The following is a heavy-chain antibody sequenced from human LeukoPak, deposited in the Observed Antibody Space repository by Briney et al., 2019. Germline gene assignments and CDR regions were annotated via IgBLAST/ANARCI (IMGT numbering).Heavy chain of an antibody. CDR2: IKSDGST. CDR1: GFXFSGSW. CDR3: ARDNYYTMDV. V-gene: IGHV3-74*01. J-gene: IGHJ6*02. Sequence: GSLRLSCAASGFXFSGSWMHWVRQAPGKGLVWVSRIKSDGSTLYADSVRGRFTISRDNAKNTLYLQMNSLRAEDTAVYYCARDNYYTMDVWGQGTTVTVSS.